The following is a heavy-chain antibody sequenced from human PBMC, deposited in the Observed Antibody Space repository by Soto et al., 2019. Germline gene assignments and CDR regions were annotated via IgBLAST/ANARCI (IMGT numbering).Heavy chain of an antibody. D-gene: IGHD2-21*02. V-gene: IGHV3-30*03. CDR1: GFTFSSYG. CDR3: ARGIYAGVVTPIDY. CDR2: ISYDGSNK. J-gene: IGHJ4*02. Sequence: QVQLVESGGGVVQPGRSLRLSCAASGFTFSSYGMHWVRQAPGKGLEWVAVISYDGSNKYYADSVKGRFTISRDNSKNPLYLQMNSLRAEDTAVYYCARGIYAGVVTPIDYGGQGTLVTVAS.